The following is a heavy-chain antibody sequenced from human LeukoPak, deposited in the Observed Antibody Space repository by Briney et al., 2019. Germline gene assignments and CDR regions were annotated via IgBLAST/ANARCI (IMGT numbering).Heavy chain of an antibody. D-gene: IGHD1-26*01. CDR3: TTQTRCELIPLDY. CDR1: GFPLSKSW. Sequence: GGSLSLSCAASGFPLSKSWMSWVRQSPGKGLEWVGRIKSKTDGGITDYAAPVKGRFTISRDDSKNTLYLQMNSLKTEDTAVYYCTTQTRCELIPLDYWGQGTLVTVSA. J-gene: IGHJ4*02. CDR2: IKSKTDGGIT. V-gene: IGHV3-15*01.